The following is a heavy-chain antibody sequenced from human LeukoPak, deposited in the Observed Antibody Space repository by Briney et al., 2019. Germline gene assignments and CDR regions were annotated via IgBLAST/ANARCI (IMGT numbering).Heavy chain of an antibody. CDR2: ISYDGSNK. Sequence: GGSLRLSCAASGFTFSSYGMHWVRQAPGKGLEWVAVISYDGSNKYYADSVMGRFIISRDNSKNTLYLQMNSLRAEDTAVYYCARDFFMYSGGWYADAFDLWGQGTMVTVSS. V-gene: IGHV3-30*03. D-gene: IGHD6-19*01. CDR1: GFTFSSYG. J-gene: IGHJ3*01. CDR3: ARDFFMYSGGWYADAFDL.